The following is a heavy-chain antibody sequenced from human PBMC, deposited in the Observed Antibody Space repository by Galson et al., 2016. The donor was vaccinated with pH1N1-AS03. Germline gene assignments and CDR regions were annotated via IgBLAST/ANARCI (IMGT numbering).Heavy chain of an antibody. CDR1: GGSVNGYY. V-gene: IGHV4-59*08. J-gene: IGHJ6*02. CDR2: IFYIGDT. Sequence: ETLSLTCTVSGGSVNGYYWTWIRQPPGKGLEWIGQIFYIGDTLYTPSLRGRVTMSVDTSKNQLSLRLSSVTAADTAVYYCGRHLRSSYSMDVWGQGSTVTVSS. D-gene: IGHD2-15*01. CDR3: GRHLRSSYSMDV.